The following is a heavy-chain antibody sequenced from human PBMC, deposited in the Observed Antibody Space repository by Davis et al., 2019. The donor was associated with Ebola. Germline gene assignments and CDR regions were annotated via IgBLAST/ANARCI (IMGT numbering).Heavy chain of an antibody. J-gene: IGHJ4*02. V-gene: IGHV3-73*01. D-gene: IGHD4-17*01. CDR3: TISTPSTVTTDY. CDR2: IRSKANSYAT. Sequence: GESLKIPCAASGFTFSGSAMHWVRQASGKGLEWVGRIRSKANSYATAYAASVKGRFTISRDDSKNTAYLQMNSLKTEDTAVYYCTISTPSTVTTDYWGQGTLVTVSS. CDR1: GFTFSGSA.